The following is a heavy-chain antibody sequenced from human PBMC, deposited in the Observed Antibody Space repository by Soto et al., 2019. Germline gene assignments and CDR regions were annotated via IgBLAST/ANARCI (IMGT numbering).Heavy chain of an antibody. CDR3: ARGFYGMDV. J-gene: IGHJ6*02. V-gene: IGHV3-7*04. CDR1: GFPFSTYW. CDR2: IKQDGSDK. Sequence: GGSLRLSCAASGFPFSTYWMNWGRQAPGKGLEWVAKIKQDGSDKDYVDSVKGRFTISRDNAKNSLYLQMNSLRAEDTALYYCARGFYGMDVWGQGTTVTVSS.